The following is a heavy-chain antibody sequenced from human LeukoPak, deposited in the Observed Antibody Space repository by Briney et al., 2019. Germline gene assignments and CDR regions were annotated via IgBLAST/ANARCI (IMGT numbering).Heavy chain of an antibody. V-gene: IGHV3-21*01. CDR3: ARDRESSSPHFDY. CDR1: GFTFSSYS. Sequence: GGSLRLSCAASGFTFSSYSMNWVRQAPGKGLEWVSSISSSSSYIYYADSVKGRLTISRDNAKNSLYLQMNSLRAEDTAVYYCARDRESSSPHFDYSGQGTLVTVSS. D-gene: IGHD6-6*01. J-gene: IGHJ4*02. CDR2: ISSSSSYI.